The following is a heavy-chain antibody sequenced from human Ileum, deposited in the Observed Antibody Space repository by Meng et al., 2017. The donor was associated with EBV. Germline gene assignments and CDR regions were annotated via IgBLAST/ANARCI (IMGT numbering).Heavy chain of an antibody. D-gene: IGHD2-15*01. V-gene: IGHV3-43*01. CDR3: ARGWQPSYYFDY. CDR1: GFNFDYYT. CDR2: SSWDGGST. Sequence: DVSLVGSGGSVVQPGGSLRPSCAASGFNFDYYTMHWVRQAPGKGLEWVSLSSWDGGSTYYADSVKGRFTISRDNSKNSLYLQMNSLRTEDTALYYCARGWQPSYYFDYWGQGTLVTVSS. J-gene: IGHJ4*02.